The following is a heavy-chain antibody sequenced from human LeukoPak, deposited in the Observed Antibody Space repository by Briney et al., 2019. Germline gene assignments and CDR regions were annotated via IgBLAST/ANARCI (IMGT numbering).Heavy chain of an antibody. CDR1: GFTFSSYA. V-gene: IGHV3-30*04. CDR3: ARDPGDCSSTSCYVGYFDY. J-gene: IGHJ4*02. CDR2: ISYDGSNK. Sequence: PGGSLRLFCAASGFTFSSYAMHWVRQAPGKGLEWVAVISYDGSNKYYADSVKGRFTISRDNSKNTLYLQMNSLRAEDTAVYYCARDPGDCSSTSCYVGYFDYWGQGTLVTVSS. D-gene: IGHD2-2*01.